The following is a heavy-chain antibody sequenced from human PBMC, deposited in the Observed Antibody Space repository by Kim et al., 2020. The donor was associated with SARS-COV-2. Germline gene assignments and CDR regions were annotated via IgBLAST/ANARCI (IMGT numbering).Heavy chain of an antibody. CDR3: ARDPPGYSSGWYWVGWFDP. D-gene: IGHD6-19*01. CDR2: IKQDGSEK. CDR1: GFTFSSYW. V-gene: IGHV3-7*01. J-gene: IGHJ5*02. Sequence: GGSLRLSCAASGFTFSSYWMSWVRQAPGKGLEWVANIKQDGSEKYYVDSVKGRFTISRDNAKNSLYLQMNSLRAEDTAVYYCARDPPGYSSGWYWVGWFDPWGQGTLVTVSS.